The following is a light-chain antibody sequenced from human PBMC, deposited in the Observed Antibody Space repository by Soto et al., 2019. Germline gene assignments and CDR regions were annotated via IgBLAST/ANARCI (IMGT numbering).Light chain of an antibody. CDR2: DVK. CDR3: CSYAGSYTFV. Sequence: QSALTQPRSVSGSPGLSVTISCTGTSSDVGGYNYVSWYQQHPGRAPKVMIYDVKTRPSGVPNRFSGSKSGNTASLTISELQAEDEADYYCCSYAGSYTFVFGTGTKLTVL. V-gene: IGLV2-11*01. J-gene: IGLJ1*01. CDR1: SSDVGGYNY.